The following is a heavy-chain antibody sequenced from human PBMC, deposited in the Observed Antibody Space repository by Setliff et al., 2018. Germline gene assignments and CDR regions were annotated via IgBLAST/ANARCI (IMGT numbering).Heavy chain of an antibody. J-gene: IGHJ1*01. CDR3: AKIGRGGTFDQFFQD. V-gene: IGHV3-23*01. CDR1: GFTFSDYA. Sequence: GGSLRLSCAASGFTFSDYAMSWVRQAPGKGLEWVSAVSSSDGRTWYADSVKGRFIISRDNSDILYLQMNSLRAEDTAVYYCAKIGRGGTFDQFFQDWGHGTLVTVSS. D-gene: IGHD1-26*01. CDR2: VSSSDGRT.